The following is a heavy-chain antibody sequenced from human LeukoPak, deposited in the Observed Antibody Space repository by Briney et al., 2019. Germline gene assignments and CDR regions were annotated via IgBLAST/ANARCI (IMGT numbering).Heavy chain of an antibody. D-gene: IGHD3-10*01. CDR1: GYTFTSYC. CDR3: ARVQGMSPDY. V-gene: IGHV1-46*01. Sequence: ASVKVSCKASGYTFTSYCIHWVRQAPGRGLEWMGIINPSGGSTNYAQKFQGRVTMTRDTSTSTVYMELSSLRSEDTAVYYCARVQGMSPDYWGQGTLVTVSS. CDR2: INPSGGST. J-gene: IGHJ4*02.